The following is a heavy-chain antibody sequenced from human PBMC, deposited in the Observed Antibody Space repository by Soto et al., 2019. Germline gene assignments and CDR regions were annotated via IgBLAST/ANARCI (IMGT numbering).Heavy chain of an antibody. CDR3: ARVPPADYDILTGYRAYYMDV. CDR2: INPSGGST. CDR1: GYTFTSYY. V-gene: IGHV1-46*03. J-gene: IGHJ6*03. Sequence: ASVKVSCKASGYTFTSYYMHWVRQAPGQGLEWMGIINPSGGSTSYAQKFQGRVTMTRDTSTSTVYMELSSLRSEDTAVYYCARVPPADYDILTGYRAYYMDVWGKGTTVTVSS. D-gene: IGHD3-9*01.